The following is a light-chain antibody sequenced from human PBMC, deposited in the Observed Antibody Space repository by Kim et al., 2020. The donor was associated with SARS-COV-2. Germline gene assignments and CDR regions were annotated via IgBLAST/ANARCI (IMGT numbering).Light chain of an antibody. V-gene: IGLV3-19*01. Sequence: SSELTQDPAVSVALGQTVRITCQGDSLRSYYASWYQQKPGPAPVLVIYGKNNRPSGIPDRFSGSSSGNTASLTLTGAQAEDEADSYCNSRDSSGNPWVFG. J-gene: IGLJ3*02. CDR1: SLRSYY. CDR3: NSRDSSGNPWV. CDR2: GKN.